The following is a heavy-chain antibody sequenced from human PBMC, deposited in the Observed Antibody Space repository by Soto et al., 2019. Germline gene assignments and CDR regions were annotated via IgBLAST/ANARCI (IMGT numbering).Heavy chain of an antibody. D-gene: IGHD4-17*01. V-gene: IGHV1-18*01. CDR3: ARDLYPTEEPQPYYFHY. J-gene: IGHJ4*02. CDR1: GYTFTSYG. CDR2: ISAYNGNT. Sequence: ASVKVSCKASGYTFTSYGISWVRQAPGQGLEWMGWISAYNGNTNYAQKLQGRVTMTTDTSTSTAYMELRSLRSDDTAVYYCARDLYPTEEPQPYYFHYWGQGTLVTVSS.